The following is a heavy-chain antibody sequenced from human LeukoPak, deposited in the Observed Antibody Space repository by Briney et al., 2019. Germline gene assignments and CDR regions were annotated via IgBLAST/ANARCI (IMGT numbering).Heavy chain of an antibody. Sequence: GGCLRLSCAASGFTFNTYAISWVRQAPGRGLEWVSGISGSGERIFYADSVKGRFTISRDNAKNSLYLQMNSLRAEDTAVYYCARDIYYDSSGYYGSVYWGQGTLVTVSS. CDR2: ISGSGERI. V-gene: IGHV3-23*01. CDR3: ARDIYYDSSGYYGSVY. D-gene: IGHD3-22*01. J-gene: IGHJ4*02. CDR1: GFTFNTYA.